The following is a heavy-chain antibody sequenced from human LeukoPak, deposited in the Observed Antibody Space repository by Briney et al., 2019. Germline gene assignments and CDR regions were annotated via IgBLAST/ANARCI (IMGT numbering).Heavy chain of an antibody. CDR2: ISSSSRYI. CDR1: GFTFSSYS. D-gene: IGHD3-22*01. V-gene: IGHV3-21*01. CDR3: ARDFHYYDSSGYSPPFDY. Sequence: PGGSLRLSCAASGFTFSSYSMNWVRQAPGKGLEWVSSISSSSRYIYYADSVKGRFTISRDNAKNSLYLQMNSLRAEDTAVYYCARDFHYYDSSGYSPPFDYWGQGTLVTVSS. J-gene: IGHJ4*02.